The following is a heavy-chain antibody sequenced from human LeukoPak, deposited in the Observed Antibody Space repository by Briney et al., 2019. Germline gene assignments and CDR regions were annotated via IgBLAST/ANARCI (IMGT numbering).Heavy chain of an antibody. CDR3: ARGGAGSSSGWFDP. CDR2: INPNTGAT. J-gene: IGHJ5*02. D-gene: IGHD6-6*01. CDR1: GYTFTGYY. V-gene: IGHV1-2*02. Sequence: ASVKVSCKASGYTFTGYYMHWVRRAPGQGLEWVAWINPNTGATNYAQKLQGRVTMTGDTSTSTVYMELSSLRSEDTAVYYCARGGAGSSSGWFDPWGQGTLATVSS.